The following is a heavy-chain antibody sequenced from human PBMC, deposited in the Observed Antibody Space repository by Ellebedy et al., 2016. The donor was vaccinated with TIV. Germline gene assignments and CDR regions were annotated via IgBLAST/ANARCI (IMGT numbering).Heavy chain of an antibody. Sequence: GESLKISXAASGVNVSSNYMSWVRQAPGKGLEWVSIIYSDGSTHYADSVKGRFTLSRDISKNTLFLQMDSLRAEDTAVYYCARAKRGSYYSAFDIWGQGTMVTVS. CDR3: ARAKRGSYYSAFDI. CDR2: IYSDGST. J-gene: IGHJ3*02. D-gene: IGHD1-26*01. CDR1: GVNVSSNY. V-gene: IGHV3-53*01.